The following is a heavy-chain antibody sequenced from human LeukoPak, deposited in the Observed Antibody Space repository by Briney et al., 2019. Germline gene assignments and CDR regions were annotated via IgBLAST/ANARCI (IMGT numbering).Heavy chain of an antibody. CDR3: AKYIVVVPAAIGYYYYGMDV. Sequence: GGSLRLSCAASGFTFSSYSMNWVRQAPGKGLEWVGRTRNKANSYTTEYAASVKGRFTISRDDSKNSLYLQMNSLKTEDTAVYYCAKYIVVVPAAIGYYYYGMDVWGQGTTVTVSS. CDR1: GFTFSSYS. D-gene: IGHD2-2*02. V-gene: IGHV3-72*01. CDR2: TRNKANSYTT. J-gene: IGHJ6*02.